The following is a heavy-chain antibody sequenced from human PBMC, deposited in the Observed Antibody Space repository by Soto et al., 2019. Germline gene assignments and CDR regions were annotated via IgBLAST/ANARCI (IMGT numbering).Heavy chain of an antibody. J-gene: IGHJ4*02. CDR2: ISAYNGNI. Sequence: GASVKVSCKASGYTFTTYGISWVRQAPGQGLEWMGWISAYNGNINYAQNLQGRVTMTTDTSTSTAYMEPSSLRSEDTAVYYCATVVRVTIFGVAQFDYWGQGTLVTVSS. CDR3: ATVVRVTIFGVAQFDY. D-gene: IGHD3-3*01. CDR1: GYTFTTYG. V-gene: IGHV1-18*01.